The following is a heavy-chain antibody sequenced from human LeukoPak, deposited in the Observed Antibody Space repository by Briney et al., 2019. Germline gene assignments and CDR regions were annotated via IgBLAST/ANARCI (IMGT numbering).Heavy chain of an antibody. CDR2: IYYSGST. CDR1: GGSISSYY. V-gene: IGHV4-59*01. CDR3: AREGLTSGDAFDI. Sequence: PSETLSLTCTVSGGSISSYYWSWIRQPPGKGLEWIGYIYYSGSTNYNPSLKSRVTISVDTSKNQFSLKLSSVTAADTAVYYCAREGLTSGDAFDIWGQGTMVTVSS. J-gene: IGHJ3*02. D-gene: IGHD3-10*01.